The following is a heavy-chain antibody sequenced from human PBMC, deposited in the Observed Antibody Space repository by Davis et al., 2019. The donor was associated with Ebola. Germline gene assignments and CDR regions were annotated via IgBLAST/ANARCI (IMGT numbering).Heavy chain of an antibody. D-gene: IGHD3-3*01. V-gene: IGHV1-69*04. CDR1: GDTFGEYG. J-gene: IGHJ6*02. CDR2: ILPILGAT. CDR3: AIDTEVVIIDYGMDV. Sequence: SVKVSCKTSGDTFGEYGYNWVRQAPGQRLEWMGRILPILGATNYAQNFQGRVTITADKSTSTVYMELSSLRSEDTAVYYCAIDTEVVIIDYGMDVWGQGTTVTVSS.